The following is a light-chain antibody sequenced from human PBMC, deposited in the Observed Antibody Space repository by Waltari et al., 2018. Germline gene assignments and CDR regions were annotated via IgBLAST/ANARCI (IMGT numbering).Light chain of an antibody. CDR3: QQYDSLLLT. CDR1: EELGTY. Sequence: DIQMTQSPSSLSASVGDIVTITCQASEELGTYLNWYQHKAGTAPKLMIYDVSNLHTGVPSRFSGGGSGTLFTLTINSLQSEDIATYYCQQYDSLLLTFGGGTKVEIK. V-gene: IGKV1-33*01. CDR2: DVS. J-gene: IGKJ4*01.